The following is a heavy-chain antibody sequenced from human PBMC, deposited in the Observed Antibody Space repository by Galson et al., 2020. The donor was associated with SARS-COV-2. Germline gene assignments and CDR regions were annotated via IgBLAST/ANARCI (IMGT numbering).Heavy chain of an antibody. D-gene: IGHD3-10*01. CDR3: AKRREMATIRGYYLYYGLDV. J-gene: IGHJ6*02. CDR1: GFTFNNYV. Sequence: QAGGSLRLSCAASGFTFNNYVMSWVRRAPGKGLEWVSAISGHGLSPYYADSVKGRFTISRDNSRNTLYLQMNSLSAEDTAIYYCAKRREMATIRGYYLYYGLDVWGQGTTVTVSS. V-gene: IGHV3-23*01. CDR2: ISGHGLSP.